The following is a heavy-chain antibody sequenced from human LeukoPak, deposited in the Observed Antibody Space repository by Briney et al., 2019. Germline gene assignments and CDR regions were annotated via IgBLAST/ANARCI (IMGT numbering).Heavy chain of an antibody. J-gene: IGHJ4*02. V-gene: IGHV3-30-3*01. D-gene: IGHD5-24*01. CDR1: RFTFSSYA. Sequence: GGSLRLSCAASRFTFSSYAVHWVRQAPGKGLEWVAIISFDGSNTYYADSVKGRFTISRDNSKNTLYLQMNSLRAEDTAVYYCAKEGRDGFNYDYWGQGTLVTVSS. CDR3: AKEGRDGFNYDY. CDR2: ISFDGSNT.